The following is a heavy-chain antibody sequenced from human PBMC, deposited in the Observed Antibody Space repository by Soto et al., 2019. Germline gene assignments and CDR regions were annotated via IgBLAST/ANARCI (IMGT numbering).Heavy chain of an antibody. Sequence: PGGSLRLSCTASGFTFGDYAMSWFRQAPGKGLEWVGFIRSKAYGGTTEYAASVKGGFTISRDDSKSIAYLQMNSLKTEDTAVYYCTRDKRYCSSTSCYRNYYYYGMDVWGQGTTVTVSS. CDR1: GFTFGDYA. CDR2: IRSKAYGGTT. V-gene: IGHV3-49*03. J-gene: IGHJ6*02. CDR3: TRDKRYCSSTSCYRNYYYYGMDV. D-gene: IGHD2-2*02.